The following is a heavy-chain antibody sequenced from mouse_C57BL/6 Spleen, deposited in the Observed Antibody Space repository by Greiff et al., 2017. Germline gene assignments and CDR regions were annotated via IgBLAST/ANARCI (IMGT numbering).Heavy chain of an antibody. CDR2: ISYDGSN. CDR1: GYSITSGYY. D-gene: IGHD2-2*01. CDR3: ARPGYYDAMDY. J-gene: IGHJ4*01. Sequence: DVKLQESGPGLVKPSQSLSLTCSVTGYSITSGYYWNWIRQFPGNKLEWMGYISYDGSNNYNPSLKNRISITRDTSKNQFFLKLNSVTTEDTATYYCARPGYYDAMDYWGQGTSVTVSS. V-gene: IGHV3-6*01.